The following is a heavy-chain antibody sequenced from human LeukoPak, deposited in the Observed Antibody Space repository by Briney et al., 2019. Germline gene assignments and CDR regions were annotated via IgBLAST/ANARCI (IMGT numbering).Heavy chain of an antibody. V-gene: IGHV5-51*01. CDR1: GYSFTNYW. D-gene: IGHD6-19*01. CDR3: ARQGSSGWDRIDY. J-gene: IGHJ4*02. Sequence: GESLKISCKGSGYSFTNYWIGWVRQRPGKGLEWMGIIHPEDSDTRYSPSFQGQVTISADKSISTAYLQWSSLRATDTAMYYCARQGSSGWDRIDYWGQGTLVTVSS. CDR2: IHPEDSDT.